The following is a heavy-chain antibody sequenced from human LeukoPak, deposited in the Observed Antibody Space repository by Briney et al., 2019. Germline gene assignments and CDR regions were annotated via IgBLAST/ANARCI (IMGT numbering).Heavy chain of an antibody. Sequence: KPGGSLRLSCAASGFTFSSYSMNWVRQAPGKGLEWVSSISSSSSYIYYADSVKGRFTISRDNAKNSLYLQMNSLRAEDTAVYYCARDRTPMPSSSWDPPGESYFDYWGQGTLVTVSS. D-gene: IGHD6-13*01. J-gene: IGHJ4*02. CDR2: ISSSSSYI. CDR3: ARDRTPMPSSSWDPPGESYFDY. V-gene: IGHV3-21*01. CDR1: GFTFSSYS.